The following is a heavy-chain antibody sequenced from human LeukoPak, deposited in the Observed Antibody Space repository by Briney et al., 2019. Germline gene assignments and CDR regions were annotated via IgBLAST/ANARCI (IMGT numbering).Heavy chain of an antibody. CDR1: GXTFSSHG. Sequence: PGGSLRLSCAASGXTFSSHGMHWVRQAPGKGLECATFISYNGNNRYYADSVKGRFTISRDNSKNTLSLQMDSLRDEDSGVYYCARWTGADFSGYYDYWGQGTLVTVSS. D-gene: IGHD3-22*01. CDR2: ISYNGNNR. V-gene: IGHV3-33*01. CDR3: ARWTGADFSGYYDY. J-gene: IGHJ4*02.